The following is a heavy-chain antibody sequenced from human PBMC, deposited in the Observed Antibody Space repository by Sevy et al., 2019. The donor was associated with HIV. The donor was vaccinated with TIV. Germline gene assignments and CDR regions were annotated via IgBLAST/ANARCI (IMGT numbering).Heavy chain of an antibody. V-gene: IGHV3-9*01. CDR3: VKDIASGPARPGDY. D-gene: IGHD6-6*01. CDR1: GFIFNDHA. J-gene: IGHJ4*02. CDR2: ISWNSDSV. Sequence: GGSLRLSCAASGFIFNDHAMHWVRQAQGKGLEWVSGISWNSDSVGYADSVKGRVTISRDNAKNSLYLHMNSLRPEDTALYYCVKDIASGPARPGDYWGQGTLVTVSS.